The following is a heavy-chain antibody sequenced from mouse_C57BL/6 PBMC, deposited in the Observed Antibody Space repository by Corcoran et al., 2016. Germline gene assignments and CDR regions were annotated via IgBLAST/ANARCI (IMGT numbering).Heavy chain of an antibody. Sequence: QVQLKQSGAELVRPGASVKLSCKASGYTFTDYYINWVKQRPGQGLEWIARIYPGSGNTYYNEKFKGKATLTAEKSSSTAYMQLSSLTSEDSAVYFCARGGNDYYAMDYWGQGTSVTVSS. J-gene: IGHJ4*01. CDR2: IYPGSGNT. V-gene: IGHV1-76*01. CDR1: GYTFTDYY. CDR3: ARGGNDYYAMDY.